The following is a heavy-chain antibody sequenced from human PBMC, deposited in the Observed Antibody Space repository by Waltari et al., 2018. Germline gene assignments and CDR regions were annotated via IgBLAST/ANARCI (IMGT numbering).Heavy chain of an antibody. D-gene: IGHD2-15*01. CDR3: SRLQDYFDY. J-gene: IGHJ4*02. Sequence: QLQLQESGPGLVKPSETLSLTCTVSGGSISSSSYYWGWIRQPPGKGLEWIGTFYHSESTNDNPSLKSRVTISVDTSKSQFSLKVNSVTAADTAVYYCSRLQDYFDYWGQGILVTVSS. CDR1: GGSISSSSYY. V-gene: IGHV4-39*07. CDR2: FYHSEST.